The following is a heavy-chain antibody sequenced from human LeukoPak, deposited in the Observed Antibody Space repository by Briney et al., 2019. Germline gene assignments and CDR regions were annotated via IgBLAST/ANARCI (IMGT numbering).Heavy chain of an antibody. D-gene: IGHD2/OR15-2a*01. V-gene: IGHV3-48*03. CDR2: ISSSGSTI. J-gene: IGHJ6*03. CDR1: GFTFSSYE. CDR3: ARGPSRTTPGSTDYMDV. Sequence: PGGSLRLSCAASGFTFSSYEMNWVRQAPGKGLEWVSYISSSGSTIYYADSVKGRFTISRDNAKNSLYLQMNSLRAEDTAVYYCARGPSRTTPGSTDYMDVWGKGTTVTVSS.